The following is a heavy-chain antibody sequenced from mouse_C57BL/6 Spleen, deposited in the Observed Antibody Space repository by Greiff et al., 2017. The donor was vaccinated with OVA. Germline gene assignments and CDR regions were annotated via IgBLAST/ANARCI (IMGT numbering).Heavy chain of an antibody. Sequence: QVQLQQSGAELARPGASVKMSCKASGYTFTSYTMHWVKQRPGQGLEWIGYINPSSGYTKYNQKFKDKATLTADKSSSTAYMQLSSLTSEDSAVYYCARPQTAQATSWFAYWGQGTLVTVSA. CDR2: INPSSGYT. J-gene: IGHJ3*01. CDR1: GYTFTSYT. V-gene: IGHV1-4*01. D-gene: IGHD3-2*02. CDR3: ARPQTAQATSWFAY.